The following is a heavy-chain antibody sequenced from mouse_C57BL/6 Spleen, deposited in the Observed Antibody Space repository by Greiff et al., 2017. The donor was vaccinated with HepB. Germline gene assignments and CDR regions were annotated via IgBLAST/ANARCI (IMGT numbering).Heavy chain of an antibody. D-gene: IGHD4-1*01. CDR2: INPNNGGT. Sequence: VQLKESGPELVKPGASVKIPCKASGYTFTDYNMDWVKQSHGKSLEWIGDINPNNGGTIYNQKFKGKATLTVDKSSSTAYMELRSLTSEDTAVYYCAREGLGRGFAYWGQGTLVTVSA. CDR1: GYTFTDYN. J-gene: IGHJ3*01. V-gene: IGHV1-18*01. CDR3: AREGLGRGFAY.